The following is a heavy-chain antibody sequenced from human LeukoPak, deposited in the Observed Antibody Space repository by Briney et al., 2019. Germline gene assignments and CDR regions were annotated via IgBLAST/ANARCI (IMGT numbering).Heavy chain of an antibody. Sequence: PGGSLRLSCAASGLTVSNNYMSWVRQAPGKGLEWVSVIYVGGGPTYYADSVRGRFTISRDNSKNTVYLQMNSLRPEDTAVYYCASYDGRAACFEYWGRGTLVTVSS. V-gene: IGHV3-66*02. CDR3: ASYDGRAACFEY. CDR2: IYVGGGPT. CDR1: GLTVSNNY. J-gene: IGHJ4*02. D-gene: IGHD3-22*01.